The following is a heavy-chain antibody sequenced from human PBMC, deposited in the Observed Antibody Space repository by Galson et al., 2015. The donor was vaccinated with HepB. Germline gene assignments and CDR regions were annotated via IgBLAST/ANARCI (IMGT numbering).Heavy chain of an antibody. CDR2: IIPIFGTA. Sequence: SVKVSCKASGGTFSSYAIRWVRQAPGQGLEWMGGIIPIFGTANYAQKFQCRVTITADESTSTAYMELSSLRSEDTAVYYCARAGVYATDYYYYYYMDVWGKGTTVTVSS. V-gene: IGHV1-69*13. CDR1: GGTFSSYA. CDR3: ARAGVYATDYYYYYYMDV. J-gene: IGHJ6*03. D-gene: IGHD2-8*01.